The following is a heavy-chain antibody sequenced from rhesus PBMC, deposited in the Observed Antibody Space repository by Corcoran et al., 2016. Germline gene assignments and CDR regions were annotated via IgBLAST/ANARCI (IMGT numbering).Heavy chain of an antibody. CDR2: IYGISTRT. CDR1: GGSISDSYR. Sequence: QVQLQESGPGVVKPSETLSLTCAVSGGSISDSYRWSWIRKPPRKGLEWIGYIYGISTRTNYNPSLKSRVTISKDTSQNQFSLKLSSVTAADTAVYYCARATAGTVKVVDYWGQGVLVTVSS. CDR3: ARATAGTVKVVDY. D-gene: IGHD5-24*01. V-gene: IGHV4S10*01. J-gene: IGHJ4*01.